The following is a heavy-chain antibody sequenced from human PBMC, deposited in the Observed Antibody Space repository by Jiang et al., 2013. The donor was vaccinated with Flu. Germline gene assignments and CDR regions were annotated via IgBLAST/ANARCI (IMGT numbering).Heavy chain of an antibody. Sequence: GESLKISCVASPSTSTNNWIGWVRQKPGKGLEWMGIVNLRDSDTRYSPSFQGQVTISADMSTNTAYLQWDSLKTSDTAMYYCARRPLESNQRWFDPWGQGTLVTVSS. CDR3: ARRPLESNQRWFDP. J-gene: IGHJ5*02. CDR1: PSTSTNNW. CDR2: VNLRDSDT. D-gene: IGHD2/OR15-2a*01. V-gene: IGHV5-51*01.